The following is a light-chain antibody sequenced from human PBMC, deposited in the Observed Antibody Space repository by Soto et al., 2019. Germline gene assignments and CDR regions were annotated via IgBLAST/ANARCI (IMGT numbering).Light chain of an antibody. V-gene: IGKV1-33*01. CDR3: QQYENLPT. Sequence: IRMTQSPSTLSASVGDRVTITCRASQSISSWLAWYQQKPGRAPKLLIYDASNLEAGVPSRFRGSGSGTDFTFTISRLQPEDIATYYCQQYENLPTFGQGTRLEIK. CDR1: QSISSW. J-gene: IGKJ5*01. CDR2: DAS.